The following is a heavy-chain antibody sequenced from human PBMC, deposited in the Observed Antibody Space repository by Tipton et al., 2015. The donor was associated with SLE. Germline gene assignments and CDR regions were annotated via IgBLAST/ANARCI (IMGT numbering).Heavy chain of an antibody. CDR1: GGAISTYY. D-gene: IGHD4-17*01. J-gene: IGHJ2*01. Sequence: TLSLTCTVSGGAISTYYWSWLRQSPGKGLEWIGFIINRGSTNYNPSLKSRVTISLDTSKNQFSLNVTSLTAADTAVYYCARDAVTHGGGYFDLWGRGTLFTVSS. CDR2: IINRGST. CDR3: ARDAVTHGGGYFDL. V-gene: IGHV4-59*01.